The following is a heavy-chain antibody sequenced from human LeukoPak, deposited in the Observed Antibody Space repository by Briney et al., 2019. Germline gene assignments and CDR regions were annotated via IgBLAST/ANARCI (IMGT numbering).Heavy chain of an antibody. D-gene: IGHD3-10*01. CDR1: GGSISSYY. Sequence: SETLSLTCTVSGGSISSYYWSWIRQPPGKGLEWIGNIYYSGSTNYNPSLKSRVTISVDTFKNQFSLRLSSVTAADTAVYYCARQSYTAYYYYGMDVWGQGTTVTVSS. J-gene: IGHJ6*02. CDR2: IYYSGST. CDR3: ARQSYTAYYYYGMDV. V-gene: IGHV4-59*08.